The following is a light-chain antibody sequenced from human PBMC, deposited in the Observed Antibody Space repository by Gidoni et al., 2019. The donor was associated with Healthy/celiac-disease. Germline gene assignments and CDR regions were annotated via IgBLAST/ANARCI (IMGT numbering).Light chain of an antibody. CDR3: QQYGSSPRT. V-gene: IGKV3-20*01. Sequence: DIVLTLSPGTLSLSPGARATLSCRASQSVSSSYLAWYQQKPGQAHRLLIYGAASSATGIPARFSGSGSGTDFTLTISRLEPEDFAVYYCQQYGSSPRTFGQGTKLEIK. CDR2: GAA. CDR1: QSVSSSY. J-gene: IGKJ2*01.